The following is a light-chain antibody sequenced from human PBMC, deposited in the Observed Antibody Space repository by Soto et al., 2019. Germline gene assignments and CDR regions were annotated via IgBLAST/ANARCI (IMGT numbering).Light chain of an antibody. Sequence: IQVTQSPSSFSASTGDRVTITCRASQGISSYLAWYQQKTGKPPKILIYAASTLQSGVPSRFSGSGSGTDFTLTISCLQSEDFETYYCQQYYSYPLTFGGGTKVDIK. CDR1: QGISSY. V-gene: IGKV1-8*01. J-gene: IGKJ4*01. CDR3: QQYYSYPLT. CDR2: AAS.